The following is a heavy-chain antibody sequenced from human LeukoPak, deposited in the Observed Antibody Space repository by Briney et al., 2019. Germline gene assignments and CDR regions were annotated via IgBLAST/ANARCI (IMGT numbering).Heavy chain of an antibody. V-gene: IGHV3-7*01. J-gene: IGHJ4*02. CDR3: ASDSGWPPYFEY. D-gene: IGHD6-19*01. CDR2: IKQDGSEK. Sequence: GGSLRLSCTASGFTFSSYWMSWVRQAPGKGLEWVANIKQDGSEKYYVDSVKGRFSISRDNAKNSLYLQMNSLRAEDTAVYYCASDSGWPPYFEYWGQGTLVTVSS. CDR1: GFTFSSYW.